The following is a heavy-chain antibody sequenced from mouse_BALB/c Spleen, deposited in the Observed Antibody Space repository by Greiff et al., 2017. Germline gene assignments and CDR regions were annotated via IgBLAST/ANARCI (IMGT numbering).Heavy chain of an antibody. V-gene: IGHV2-2*02. D-gene: IGHD1-1*01. CDR2: IWSGGST. CDR1: GFSLTSYG. CDR3: ARNIPSLLRLSDRDYAMDY. Sequence: QVHVKQSGPGLVQPSQSLSITCTVSGFSLTSYGVHWVRQSPGKGLEWLGVIWSGGSTDYNAAFISRLSISKDNSKSQVFFKMNSLQANDTAIYYCARNIPSLLRLSDRDYAMDYWGQGTSVTVSS. J-gene: IGHJ4*01.